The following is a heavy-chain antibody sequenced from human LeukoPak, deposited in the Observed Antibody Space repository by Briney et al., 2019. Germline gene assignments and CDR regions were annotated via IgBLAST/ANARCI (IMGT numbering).Heavy chain of an antibody. CDR1: GWSFSGYY. CDR2: INHSGSN. V-gene: IGHV4-34*01. Sequence: SETLTLTCAVYGWSFSGYYWSWIRQPPGKGLEWIGEINHSGSNNYNPSLKSRVTISVDTSKNQFSLKLSSVTAADTAVYYCARANGDYTLDAFDIWGQGTMVTVS. D-gene: IGHD4-17*01. CDR3: ARANGDYTLDAFDI. J-gene: IGHJ3*02.